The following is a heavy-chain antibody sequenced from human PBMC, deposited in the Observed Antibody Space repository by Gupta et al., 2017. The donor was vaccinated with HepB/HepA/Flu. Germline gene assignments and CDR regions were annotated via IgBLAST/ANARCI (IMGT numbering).Heavy chain of an antibody. V-gene: IGHV4-31*03. CDR2: IYFRVST. J-gene: IGHJ6*03. Sequence: QVQLQESAPGLVKPSQPLSLTSTVSGCSISHGRSYWRWIRQHPGKGLAWIGYIYFRVSTYDNPSLKRRVTISVDTSKNQFSLKLTSVTAADTAVYYCATRGASSSWHYYYMDVWGKGTTVTGSS. D-gene: IGHD6-13*01. CDR1: GCSISHGRSY. CDR3: ATRGASSSWHYYYMDV.